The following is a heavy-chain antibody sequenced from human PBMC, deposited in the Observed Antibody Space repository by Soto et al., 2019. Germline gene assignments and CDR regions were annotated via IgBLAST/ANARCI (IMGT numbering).Heavy chain of an antibody. J-gene: IGHJ4*02. V-gene: IGHV3-7*01. CDR2: INQDRSDY. Sequence: EVHLEESGGGLVQPGGSLRLSCAASGFTFSSYWMNWVRQAPGKGLEWVANINQDRSDYNHVASVKGRFTISRDNAKNSLFLQMYALRVEDTAVYYCARTGDGHHDFLDYWGQGILVSVSS. D-gene: IGHD1-1*01. CDR3: ARTGDGHHDFLDY. CDR1: GFTFSSYW.